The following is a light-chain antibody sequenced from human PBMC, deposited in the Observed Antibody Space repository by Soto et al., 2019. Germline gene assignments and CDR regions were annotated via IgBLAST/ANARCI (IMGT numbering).Light chain of an antibody. Sequence: QAVVTQPPSVSGAPGQRVTISCTGSSSNVGAGYDLHWYQQLPGTAPKLLIFNNNNRPSGVPDRFSGSRSGTSASLAITGLQAEDEADYYCQSYDSSVSGHVVFGGGTKLTVL. CDR2: NNN. V-gene: IGLV1-40*01. CDR1: SSNVGAGYD. CDR3: QSYDSSVSGHVV. J-gene: IGLJ2*01.